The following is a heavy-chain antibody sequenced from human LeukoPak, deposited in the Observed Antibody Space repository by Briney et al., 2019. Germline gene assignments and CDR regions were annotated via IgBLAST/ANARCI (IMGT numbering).Heavy chain of an antibody. V-gene: IGHV4-30-2*06. CDR1: GGSISSCGYS. CDR3: ASHHYGPFDY. CDR2: IYPSGRT. D-gene: IGHD3-10*01. J-gene: IGHJ4*02. Sequence: SQTLSLTCAVSGGSISSCGYSWGWIRQSPEKGLEWIGYIYPSGRTYFNPSLKSRLNMSLDKSTNQFSLKLSSVTAADTAMYYCASHHYGPFDYWGQGTLITVSS.